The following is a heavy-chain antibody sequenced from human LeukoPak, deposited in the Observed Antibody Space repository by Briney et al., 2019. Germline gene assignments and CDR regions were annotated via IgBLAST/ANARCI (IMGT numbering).Heavy chain of an antibody. D-gene: IGHD2-21*01. CDR2: ISYDGSNK. V-gene: IGHV3-30*18. CDR1: RFTFSNYA. Sequence: PGGSLRLSCAASRFTFSNYAMSWVRQAPGKGLEWVAVISYDGSNKYYADSVKGRFTISRDNSKNTLYLQMNSLRAEDTAVYYCAKELTAIPPSYWGQGTLVTVSS. J-gene: IGHJ4*02. CDR3: AKELTAIPPSY.